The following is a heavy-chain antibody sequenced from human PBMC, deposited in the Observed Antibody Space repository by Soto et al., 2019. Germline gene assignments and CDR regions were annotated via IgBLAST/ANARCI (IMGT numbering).Heavy chain of an antibody. CDR2: IDPSDSYT. CDR1: GYSFTSYW. J-gene: IGHJ6*02. D-gene: IGHD6-6*01. CDR3: ASQYSSSSVHYYYGMDV. Sequence: GESLKISFKGSGYSFTSYWISWVRQMPGKGLEWMGRIDPSDSYTNYSPSFQGHVTISADKSISTAYLQWSSLKASDTAMYYCASQYSSSSVHYYYGMDVGGQGTTVTVSS. V-gene: IGHV5-10-1*01.